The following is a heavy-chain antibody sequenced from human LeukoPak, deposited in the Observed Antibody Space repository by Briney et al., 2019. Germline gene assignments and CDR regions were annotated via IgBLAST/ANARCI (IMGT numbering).Heavy chain of an antibody. V-gene: IGHV3-23*01. CDR2: IVGSGGST. J-gene: IGHJ4*02. CDR3: AKGPAVAGNYFDY. CDR1: GFTFSSYA. D-gene: IGHD6-19*01. Sequence: GGLLRLSCAASGFTFSSYAMTWVRQAPGKGLEWVSSIVGSGGSTFYADSVEGRFAISRDNSKNTLYLRMNSLRAEDTAVYYCAKGPAVAGNYFDYWGQGTMVTFSS.